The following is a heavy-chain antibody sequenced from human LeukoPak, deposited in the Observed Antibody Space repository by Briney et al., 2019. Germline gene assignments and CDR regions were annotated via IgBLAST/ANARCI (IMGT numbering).Heavy chain of an antibody. CDR2: IYYTGTT. CDR3: ARVSAPYYCGGDCFYGGWCFDL. Sequence: SETLSLTCTVSGGSISSYYWTWIRQPPGKGLEWIGHIYYTGTTNYNTSLKSRLTISVDTSKNQFSLKLSSVTAADTAVYYCARVSAPYYCGGDCFYGGWCFDLWGRGTLVTISS. V-gene: IGHV4-59*01. J-gene: IGHJ2*01. D-gene: IGHD2-21*02. CDR1: GGSISSYY.